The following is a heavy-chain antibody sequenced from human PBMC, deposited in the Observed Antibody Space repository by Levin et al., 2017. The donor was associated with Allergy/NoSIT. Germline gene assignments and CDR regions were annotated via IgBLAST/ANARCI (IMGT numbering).Heavy chain of an antibody. CDR1: GFTFSSCA. CDR3: AKARYSSSWDYFDY. D-gene: IGHD6-13*01. J-gene: IGHJ4*02. Sequence: GESLKISCTASGFTFSSCAMSWVRQAPGKGLEWVSAISGSGGSTNYADSVKGRFTISRDNSKNTLYLQMNSLRAEDTAVYYCAKARYSSSWDYFDYWGQGTLVTVSS. V-gene: IGHV3-23*01. CDR2: ISGSGGST.